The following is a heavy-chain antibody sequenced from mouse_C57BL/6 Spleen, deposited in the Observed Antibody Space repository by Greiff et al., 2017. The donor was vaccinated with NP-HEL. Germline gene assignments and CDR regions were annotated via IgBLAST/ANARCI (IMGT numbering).Heavy chain of an antibody. V-gene: IGHV1-82*01. CDR3: ARRYGSSYYAMDY. D-gene: IGHD1-1*01. CDR1: GYAFSSSW. CDR2: IYPGDGDT. J-gene: IGHJ4*01. Sequence: VKLQQSGPELVKPGASVKISCKASGYAFSSSWMNWVKQRPGKGLEWIGRIYPGDGDTNYNGKFKGKATLTADKSSSTAYMQLSSLTSEGSAVYFCARRYGSSYYAMDYWGQGTSVTVSS.